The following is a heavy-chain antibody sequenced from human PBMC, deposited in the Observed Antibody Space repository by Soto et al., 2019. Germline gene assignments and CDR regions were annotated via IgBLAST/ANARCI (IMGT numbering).Heavy chain of an antibody. CDR2: IIPIFGTA. J-gene: IGHJ5*02. V-gene: IGHV1-69*13. CDR3: AFVNCWTNRVCYGSFDP. Sequence: ASVKVSCKASGGTFSSYAISWVRQAPGQGLEWMGGIIPIFGTANYAQKFQGRVTITADESTSTAYMELSSLRSEDTAVYYCAFVNCWTNRVCYGSFDPWGQGTLVTVSS. CDR1: GGTFSSYA. D-gene: IGHD2-8*01.